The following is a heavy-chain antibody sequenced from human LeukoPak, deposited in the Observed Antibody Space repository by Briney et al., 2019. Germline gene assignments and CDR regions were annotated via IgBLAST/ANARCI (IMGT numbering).Heavy chain of an antibody. CDR2: INHSEST. CDR3: ARAYDFWSGYSSSFFDY. J-gene: IGHJ4*02. Sequence: PSETLSLTCAVYGGSFSGYYWSWIRQPPGKGLEWIGEINHSESTNYNPSLKSRVTISVDTSKNQFSLKLSSVTAADTAVYYCARAYDFWSGYSSSFFDYWGQGTLVTVSS. D-gene: IGHD3-3*01. V-gene: IGHV4-34*01. CDR1: GGSFSGYY.